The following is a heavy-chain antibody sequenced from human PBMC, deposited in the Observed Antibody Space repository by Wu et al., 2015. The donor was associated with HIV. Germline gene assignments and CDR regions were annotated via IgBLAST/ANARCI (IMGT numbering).Heavy chain of an antibody. CDR2: SIPFSGTA. V-gene: IGHV1-69*13. J-gene: IGHJ3*02. CDR3: ARDMGHEGRQWLVQPGAFDI. D-gene: IGHD6-19*01. CDR1: GGSFKNFA. Sequence: QVHVVQSGAEVKKAGSSVKVSCKASGGSFKNFAITWVRQAPGQGLEWLGRSIPFSGTANYEQKFQDRVTLTADESTNTVYMELSRLRSDDTAVYYCARDMGHEGRQWLVQPGAFDIWGQGTMVTVSS.